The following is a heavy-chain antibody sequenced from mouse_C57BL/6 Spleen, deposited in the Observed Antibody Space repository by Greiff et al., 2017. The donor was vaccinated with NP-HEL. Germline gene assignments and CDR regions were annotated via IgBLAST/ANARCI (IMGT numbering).Heavy chain of an antibody. J-gene: IGHJ3*01. CDR1: GFNITDYY. CDR3: TYSSGPGFAD. D-gene: IGHD3-2*02. V-gene: IGHV14-1*01. Sequence: EVQLQQSGAELVRPGASVKLSCTASGFNITDYYMHWVKQRPEQGLEWIGRIDPADGDTEYAPKFQGKATMTADTSSNTAYLQLSSLTSEDTAVYYCTYSSGPGFADWGQGTLVTVSA. CDR2: IDPADGDT.